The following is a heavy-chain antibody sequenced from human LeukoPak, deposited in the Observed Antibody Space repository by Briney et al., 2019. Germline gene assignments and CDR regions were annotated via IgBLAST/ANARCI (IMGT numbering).Heavy chain of an antibody. CDR3: ARDLGYSAYATVRGYTFDI. CDR2: IYSGGST. V-gene: IGHV3-66*01. CDR1: GFTVSTNY. Sequence: GGSLRLSCAASGFTVSTNYMSWVRQAPGKGLEWVSIIYSGGSTYYADSVKGRFTISRDNSKNTLSLQMNSLRAEDTAVYYCARDLGYSAYATVRGYTFDIWGQGTMVTVPS. J-gene: IGHJ3*02. D-gene: IGHD5-12*01.